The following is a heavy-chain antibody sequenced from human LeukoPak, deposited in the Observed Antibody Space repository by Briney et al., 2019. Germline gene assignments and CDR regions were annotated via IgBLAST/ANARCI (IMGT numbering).Heavy chain of an antibody. CDR2: ITPHNGGT. CDR3: AKDGGSWSFDY. V-gene: IGHV1-2*02. D-gene: IGHD2-15*01. CDR1: GYAFIAHD. J-gene: IGHJ4*02. Sequence: ASVKVSCKAYGYAFIAHDLHWVRQAPGQGLEYLGWITPHNGGTRYAQKFQGRVTITMDMSTSTAFMELTSLKSDDTAIYYCAKDGGSWSFDYWGQGTLVTVSS.